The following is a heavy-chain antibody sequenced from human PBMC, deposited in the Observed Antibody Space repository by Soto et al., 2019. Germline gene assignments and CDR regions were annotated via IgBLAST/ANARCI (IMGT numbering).Heavy chain of an antibody. V-gene: IGHV3-30*18. CDR1: GFTFTDYG. Sequence: QVQLVESGGGVVQPGRSLRLSCADSGFTFTDYGMHWVRQAPGKGLEWVAVISYDGSNKNYADSVKGRFTISRDNSKNTLYLQMNSLRAEDTAVYYCAKETYYHDSSGYYGFDYWGPGTLVTVSS. J-gene: IGHJ4*02. CDR3: AKETYYHDSSGYYGFDY. CDR2: ISYDGSNK. D-gene: IGHD3-22*01.